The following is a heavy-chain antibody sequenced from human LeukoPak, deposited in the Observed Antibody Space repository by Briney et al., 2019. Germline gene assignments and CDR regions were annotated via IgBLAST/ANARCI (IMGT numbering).Heavy chain of an antibody. CDR3: AKDNVAASGIYFDY. CDR2: ISYDGSNK. CDR1: GFTLSNYG. V-gene: IGHV3-30*18. D-gene: IGHD6-13*01. Sequence: PGRSLRLSCAASGFTLSNYGVQWVGQAPGKGLEWVALISYDGSNKYFADSVKGRFTISRDNSKNTLYLQMHRLRAKDTDVYYCAKDNVAASGIYFDYWVQGTLVTVSS. J-gene: IGHJ4*02.